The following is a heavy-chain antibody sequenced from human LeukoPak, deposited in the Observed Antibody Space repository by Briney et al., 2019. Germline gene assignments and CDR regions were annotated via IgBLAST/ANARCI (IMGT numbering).Heavy chain of an antibody. V-gene: IGHV4-61*10. J-gene: IGHJ4*02. Sequence: SQTLSLTCTVSGGSISSGSYYWSWIRQPAGKGLEWIGYIYYSGSTNYNPSLKSRVTISVDTSKNQFSLKLSSVTAADTAVYYCARGIPLDYGDYFDYWGQGTLVTVSS. CDR3: ARGIPLDYGDYFDY. CDR1: GGSISSGSYY. CDR2: IYYSGST. D-gene: IGHD4-17*01.